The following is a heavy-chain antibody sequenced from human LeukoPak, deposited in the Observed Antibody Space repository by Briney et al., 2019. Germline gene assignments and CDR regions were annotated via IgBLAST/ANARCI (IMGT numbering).Heavy chain of an antibody. Sequence: SETLSLTSAVSGYSVSSGYYWGWIRQPPGKGLEWIGSIYYSGSTYYNPSLKSRVTIFVDTSNNQFSLKLSSVTAADTAVDYCTGASPDYDFWSGYLNFDYWGQGTLVTVSS. D-gene: IGHD3-3*01. V-gene: IGHV4-38-2*01. J-gene: IGHJ4*02. CDR1: GYSVSSGYY. CDR2: IYYSGST. CDR3: TGASPDYDFWSGYLNFDY.